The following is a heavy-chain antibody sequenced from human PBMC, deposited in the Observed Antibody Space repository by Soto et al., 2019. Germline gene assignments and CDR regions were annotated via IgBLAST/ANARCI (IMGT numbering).Heavy chain of an antibody. D-gene: IGHD3-22*01. CDR3: ARDQLYYNDISGRPLNAFDV. Sequence: PSETLSLTCVVSGGSISSGGYSWSWIRQPPGKGLEWIGYIYHSGSTYYNPSLKSRVTISVDRSKNQFSLKLSSVTAADTAVYYCARDQLYYNDISGRPLNAFDVWGQGTMVTVSS. V-gene: IGHV4-30-2*01. CDR2: IYHSGST. CDR1: GGSISSGGYS. J-gene: IGHJ3*01.